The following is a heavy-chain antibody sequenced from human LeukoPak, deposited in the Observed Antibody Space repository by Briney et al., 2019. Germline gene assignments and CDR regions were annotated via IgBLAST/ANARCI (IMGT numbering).Heavy chain of an antibody. CDR1: GFTVSSNY. CDR3: ARGLKPYDFWSGYYFDY. CDR2: IYSGGST. V-gene: IGHV3-66*02. Sequence: EGSLRLSCAASGFTVSSNYMSWVRQAPGKGLEWVSVIYSGGSTYYADSVKGRFTISRDNSKNTLYLQMNSLRAEDTAVYYCARGLKPYDFWSGYYFDYWGQGTLVTVSS. D-gene: IGHD3-3*01. J-gene: IGHJ4*02.